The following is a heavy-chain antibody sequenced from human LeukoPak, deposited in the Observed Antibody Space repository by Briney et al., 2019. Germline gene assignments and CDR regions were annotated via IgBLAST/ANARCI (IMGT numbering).Heavy chain of an antibody. CDR2: TGASGGST. CDR1: GFTFSNYV. Sequence: GGSLRLSCAASGFTFSNYVMSWVRHAPGKGLEWVSATGASGGSTYYADSVKGRFTISRDNSKSTLYLQMNSLRAEDTALYYCAKMSRGWDQDYCYYYMDVWGKGTTVTVSS. CDR3: AKMSRGWDQDYCYYYMDV. V-gene: IGHV3-23*01. J-gene: IGHJ6*03. D-gene: IGHD1-26*01.